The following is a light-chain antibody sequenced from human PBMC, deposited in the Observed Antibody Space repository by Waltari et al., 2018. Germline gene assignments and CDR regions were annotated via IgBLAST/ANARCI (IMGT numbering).Light chain of an antibody. J-gene: IGLJ3*02. CDR3: QTWGTGIQV. Sequence: QLLLTQSPSASASLGASVNLTCTLISGHSSYAIALHQQQPEKGPRYLMKLNSDGSHSKGDGIPDRFSGSSSGAERYLTISSLQSEDEADYYCQTWGTGIQVFGGGTKLTVL. CDR2: LNSDGSH. CDR1: SGHSSYA. V-gene: IGLV4-69*01.